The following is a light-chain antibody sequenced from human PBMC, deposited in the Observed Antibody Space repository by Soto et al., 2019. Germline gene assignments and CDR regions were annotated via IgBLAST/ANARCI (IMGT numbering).Light chain of an antibody. CDR3: QQYDSSPWT. CDR2: DAS. CDR1: QSVSNSY. J-gene: IGKJ2*01. Sequence: EIVLTQSPATLSLSPGERATLSCGASQSVSNSYLAWYQQKPGLAPRLLIYDASSTATGIPDRFSGSGSGTEFTLTISRLEPEDFAVYYCQQYDSSPWTFGQGTKLEIK. V-gene: IGKV3D-20*01.